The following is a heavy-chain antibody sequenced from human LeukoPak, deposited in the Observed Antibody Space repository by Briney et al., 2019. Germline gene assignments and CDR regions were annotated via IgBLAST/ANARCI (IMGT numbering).Heavy chain of an antibody. Sequence: GRSLRLSCAASGFTFSSYGMHWVRQAPGKGLEWVAVISYDGSNKYYADSVKGRFTISRDNSKNALYLQMNSLRAEDAAVYYCAKDLEPSDYYGSGSDYWGQGTLVTVSS. V-gene: IGHV3-30*18. J-gene: IGHJ4*02. CDR2: ISYDGSNK. D-gene: IGHD3-10*01. CDR3: AKDLEPSDYYGSGSDY. CDR1: GFTFSSYG.